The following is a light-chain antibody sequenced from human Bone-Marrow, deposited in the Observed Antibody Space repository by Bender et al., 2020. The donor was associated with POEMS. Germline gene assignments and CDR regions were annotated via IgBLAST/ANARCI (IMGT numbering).Light chain of an antibody. V-gene: IGLV3-19*01. CDR3: NSRGSSGDYLV. Sequence: SSELTQDPAVSVALGQTVRITCQGDSLRRYSASWFQQKPGQAPILVIYAKDNRPSGIPDRFSGSSSGNTAFLTITGAQAEDEADYYCNSRGSSGDYLVFGGGTKLTVI. CDR2: AKD. J-gene: IGLJ3*02. CDR1: SLRRYS.